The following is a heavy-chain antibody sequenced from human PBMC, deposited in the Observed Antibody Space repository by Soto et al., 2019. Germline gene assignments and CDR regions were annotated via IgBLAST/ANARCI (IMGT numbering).Heavy chain of an antibody. D-gene: IGHD1-26*01. V-gene: IGHV3-30-3*01. CDR1: GFAFSRHA. CDR3: ARDSPQYSGSYAPDD. Sequence: PGGSLRLSCAASGFAFSRHAMHWVRQAPGKGLEWVAVISFDGSNKYYSDSVKGRFTLSRDNSKNTLYLQMNSLRAEDTAVYYCARDSPQYSGSYAPDDLGQGTLVTVSS. CDR2: ISFDGSNK. J-gene: IGHJ4*02.